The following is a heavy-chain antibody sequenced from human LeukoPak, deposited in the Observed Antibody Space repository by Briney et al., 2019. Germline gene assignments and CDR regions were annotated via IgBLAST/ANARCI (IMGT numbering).Heavy chain of an antibody. V-gene: IGHV3-13*01. CDR1: GFTFSSYD. J-gene: IGHJ3*02. D-gene: IGHD3-22*01. CDR3: ARGLYYYDSSGYYGDTFDI. Sequence: GGSLRLSCAASGFTFSSYDMHWVRQATGKGLEWVSGIGTTGGTYYPGSVKGRFTISRENAKNSLYLQMNSLRAGDTAVYYCARGLYYYDSSGYYGDTFDIWGQGTMVTVSS. CDR2: IGTTGGT.